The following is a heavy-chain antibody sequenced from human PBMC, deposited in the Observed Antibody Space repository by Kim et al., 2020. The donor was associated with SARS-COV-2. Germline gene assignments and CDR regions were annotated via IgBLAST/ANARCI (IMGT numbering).Heavy chain of an antibody. Sequence: KGRFTISRENSKNTLYLQMNSLRAEDTAVYYCASQGDCSGGSCYGDWFDPWGQGTLVTVSS. D-gene: IGHD2-15*01. CDR3: ASQGDCSGGSCYGDWFDP. J-gene: IGHJ5*02. V-gene: IGHV3-30*01.